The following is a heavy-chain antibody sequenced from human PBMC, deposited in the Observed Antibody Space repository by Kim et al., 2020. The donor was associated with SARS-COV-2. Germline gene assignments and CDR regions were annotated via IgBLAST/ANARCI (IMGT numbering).Heavy chain of an antibody. Sequence: GGSLRLSCAASGFTFSSYSMNWVRQAPGKGLEWVSSISSSSYIYYADSVKGRFTISRDNAKNSLYLQMNSLRAEDTAVYYCARVDRSTSRPSDIWGQGTMVTVSS. J-gene: IGHJ3*02. CDR3: ARVDRSTSRPSDI. D-gene: IGHD2-2*01. CDR2: ISSSSYI. CDR1: GFTFSSYS. V-gene: IGHV3-21*01.